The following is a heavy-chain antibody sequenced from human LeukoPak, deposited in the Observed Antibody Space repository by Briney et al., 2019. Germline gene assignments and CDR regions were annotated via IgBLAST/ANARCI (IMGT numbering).Heavy chain of an antibody. CDR1: GGYISSYY. CDR3: ARDWRSALHYFDL. Sequence: SETLSLTCTVSGGYISSYYWSWIRQPPGKGLEWIGYIYYSGSTNYNPSLKSRLTMSVDTSRNQFSLKLTSVTAADTAVYYCARDWRSALHYFDLWGRGTLVTVSS. D-gene: IGHD6-19*01. CDR2: IYYSGST. V-gene: IGHV4-59*01. J-gene: IGHJ2*01.